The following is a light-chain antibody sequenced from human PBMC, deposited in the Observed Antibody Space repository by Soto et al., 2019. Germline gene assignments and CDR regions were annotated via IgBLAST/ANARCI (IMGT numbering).Light chain of an antibody. Sequence: ESVLAQSPGTLSLSPGERATLSCRASQSVSSSYLACYEQKPGQAPRLLIYGASSRXTGIPDRFSGSGSGTDFTLTISRVEPEDFAVYYCQQYGSSSWRFGQGTKVDIK. CDR1: QSVSSSY. CDR2: GAS. J-gene: IGKJ1*01. CDR3: QQYGSSSWR. V-gene: IGKV3-20*01.